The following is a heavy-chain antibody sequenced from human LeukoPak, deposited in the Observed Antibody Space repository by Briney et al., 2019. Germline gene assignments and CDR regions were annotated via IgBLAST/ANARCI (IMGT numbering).Heavy chain of an antibody. CDR2: ISSSGSTI. CDR1: GFTFSSYE. J-gene: IGHJ4*02. D-gene: IGHD3-16*01. CDR3: ARDHNDYVWGSNPY. Sequence: GGSLRLSRAASGFTFSSYEMNWVRQAPGKGLEWVSYISSSGSTIYYADSVKGRFTISRDNAKNSLYLQMNSLRAEDTAVYYCARDHNDYVWGSNPYWGQGTLVTVSS. V-gene: IGHV3-48*03.